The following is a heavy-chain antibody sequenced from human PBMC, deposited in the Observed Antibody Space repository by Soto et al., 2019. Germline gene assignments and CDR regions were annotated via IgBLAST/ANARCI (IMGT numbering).Heavy chain of an antibody. CDR2: TNSNGGST. Sequence: EVQLVESGGGLVQPGGSLRLSCAASGYTFSTYAMHWVRQAPGKGLEYVSVTNSNGGSTFYANSVKGRFTISRDNSKNTLYLQMGSLRVEDTGVYYCARAPGYSGYDALDYWGQGTLVTVSS. CDR3: ARAPGYSGYDALDY. CDR1: GYTFSTYA. V-gene: IGHV3-64*01. J-gene: IGHJ4*02. D-gene: IGHD5-12*01.